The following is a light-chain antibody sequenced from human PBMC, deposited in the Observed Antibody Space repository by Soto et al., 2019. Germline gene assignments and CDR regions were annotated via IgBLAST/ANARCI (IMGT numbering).Light chain of an antibody. Sequence: QSVLTQPASVSGSPGQSITISCTGSSSDVGSYDLVSWYQQHPGRAPKLMIFEVTKRPSGASDRFSGSKSGNTASLTISGLQAEDEADYHCCSYAGSSTLVFGGGTKVTVL. CDR1: SSDVGSYDL. CDR3: CSYAGSSTLV. V-gene: IGLV2-23*02. CDR2: EVT. J-gene: IGLJ2*01.